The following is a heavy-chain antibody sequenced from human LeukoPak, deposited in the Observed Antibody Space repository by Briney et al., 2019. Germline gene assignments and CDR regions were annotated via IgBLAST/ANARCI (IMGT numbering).Heavy chain of an antibody. CDR3: ARVTAANYMDV. D-gene: IGHD6-13*01. V-gene: IGHV1-69*05. CDR1: GYTFTSYA. J-gene: IGHJ6*03. CDR2: IIPIFGTA. Sequence: SVKVSCKASGYTFTSYAMSWVRQAPGQGLEWMGGIIPIFGTANYAQKFQGRVTITTDESTSTAYMELSSPRSEDTAVYYCARVTAANYMDVWGKGTTVTVSS.